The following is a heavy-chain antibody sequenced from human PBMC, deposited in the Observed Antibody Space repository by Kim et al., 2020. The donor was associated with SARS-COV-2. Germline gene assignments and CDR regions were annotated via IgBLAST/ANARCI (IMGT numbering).Heavy chain of an antibody. D-gene: IGHD6-13*01. Sequence: SETLSLTCAVYGGSFSGYYWSWIRQPPGKGLEWIGEINHSGSTNYNPSLKSRVTISVDTSKNQFSLKLSSVTAADTAVYYCARGSSSALDYWGQGTLVTVSS. J-gene: IGHJ4*02. CDR2: INHSGST. CDR3: ARGSSSALDY. V-gene: IGHV4-34*01. CDR1: GGSFSGYY.